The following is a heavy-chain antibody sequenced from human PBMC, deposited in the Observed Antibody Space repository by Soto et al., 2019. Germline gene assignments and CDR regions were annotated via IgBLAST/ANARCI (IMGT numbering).Heavy chain of an antibody. CDR2: IYYSGST. D-gene: IGHD3-3*01. V-gene: IGHV4-59*01. Sequence: SETLSLTCTVSGGSISSYYWSWIRQPPGKGLEWVGYIYYSGSTNYNPSLMSRVTISVDTSKNQFSLKLSSVTAADTAVYYCARAGALLRFLEWGDTNWFDPWGQGTLVTVSS. CDR3: ARAGALLRFLEWGDTNWFDP. J-gene: IGHJ5*02. CDR1: GGSISSYY.